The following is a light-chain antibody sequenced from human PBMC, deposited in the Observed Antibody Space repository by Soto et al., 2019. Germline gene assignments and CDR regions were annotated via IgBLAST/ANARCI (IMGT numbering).Light chain of an antibody. CDR3: YKYEQKPTWT. Sequence: DIVITQSTDSLAVSLGDRATINCKSSQSVLSSSNNKNYIAWYQQKPGQPPRLLNYWASTRESGVPDRFSGSGSETDFTLTNSSLQDEDLAVYNRYKYEQKPTWTFEQGNKEEIK. V-gene: IGKV4-1*01. J-gene: IGKJ1*01. CDR2: WAS. CDR1: QSVLSSSNNKNY.